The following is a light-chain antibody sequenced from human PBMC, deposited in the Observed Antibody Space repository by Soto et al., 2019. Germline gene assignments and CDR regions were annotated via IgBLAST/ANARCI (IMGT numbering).Light chain of an antibody. V-gene: IGLV2-8*01. CDR1: SSDVGGYNY. CDR2: EVS. CDR3: CSYAGSKNLGV. J-gene: IGLJ3*02. Sequence: QSALTQPPSASGSPGQSVTISCTGTSSDVGGYNYVSWYQQHPGKAPKLMIYEVSKRPSGVPDRFSGSKSGNTASLTVSGLQAEDEADYFCCSYAGSKNLGVFGGGTKLTVL.